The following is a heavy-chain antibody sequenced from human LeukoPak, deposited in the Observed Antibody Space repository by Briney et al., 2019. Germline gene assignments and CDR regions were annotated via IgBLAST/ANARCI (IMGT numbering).Heavy chain of an antibody. D-gene: IGHD2-2*01. CDR1: GFTFSSYA. V-gene: IGHV3-23*01. CDR2: ISGSGGST. Sequence: GGSLRLSCAASGFTFSSYAMSWVRQAPGKGLEWVSAISGSGGSTYYADSVKGRFTISRDNSKNTLYLQMNSLRAEDTAVYYCAKGAATKYCSSTSCYSGGDFWGQGTLVTVSS. CDR3: AKGAATKYCSSTSCYSGGDF. J-gene: IGHJ4*02.